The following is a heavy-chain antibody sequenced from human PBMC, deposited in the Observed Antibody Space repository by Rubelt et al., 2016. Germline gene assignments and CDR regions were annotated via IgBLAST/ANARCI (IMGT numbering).Heavy chain of an antibody. V-gene: IGHV3-48*01. CDR1: RSYS. CDR3: ARAIGSGSYYYFDY. CDR2: ISSSSSTI. Sequence: RSYSMNWVRQAPGKGLEWVSYISSSSSTIYYADSVKGRFTISRDNAKNSLYLQMNSLRAEDTAVYYCARAIGSGSYYYFDYWGHGTLVTVSS. D-gene: IGHD3-10*01. J-gene: IGHJ4*01.